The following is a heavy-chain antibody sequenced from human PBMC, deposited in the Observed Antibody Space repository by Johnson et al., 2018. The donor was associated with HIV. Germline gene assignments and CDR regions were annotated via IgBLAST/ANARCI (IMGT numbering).Heavy chain of an antibody. CDR3: ATEPTAFDI. CDR1: GFTVSSNY. V-gene: IGHV3-66*01. J-gene: IGHJ3*02. CDR2: IYSGGST. Sequence: EQLEESGGGLVQPGGSLRLSCAASGFTVSSNYMNWVRQAPGKGLEWVSVIYSGGSTYYADSVKGRFTISRDNSKNTLYLQINSLKSEDTAVYYCATEPTAFDIWGQGTLVTVSS.